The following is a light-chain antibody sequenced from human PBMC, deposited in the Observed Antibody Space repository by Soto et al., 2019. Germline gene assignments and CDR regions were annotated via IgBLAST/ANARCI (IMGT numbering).Light chain of an antibody. CDR3: AAWDDSLNGVV. V-gene: IGLV1-44*01. Sequence: QSVLTQPPSASGTPGQRVTISCSGSSSNIGGNIVNWYQQLPGTAPKLLIFGNDQRPSWVPDRFSGSKSGTSASLAISGLQSEHEANYYCAAWDDSLNGVVFGGGTKLTVL. CDR2: GND. CDR1: SSNIGGNI. J-gene: IGLJ2*01.